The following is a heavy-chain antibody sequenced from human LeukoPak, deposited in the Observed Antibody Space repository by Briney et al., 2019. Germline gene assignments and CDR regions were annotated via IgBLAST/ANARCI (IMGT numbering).Heavy chain of an antibody. CDR3: ARRGGSYPYWYFDL. J-gene: IGHJ2*01. CDR2: IYYSGST. Sequence: MPSETLSLTCTVSGGSISSSSYYWGWIRQPPGKGLEWIGSIYYSGSTYYNPSLKSRVTISVDTSKNQFSLKLSSVTAADTAVYYCARRGGSYPYWYFDLWGRGTLVTVSS. D-gene: IGHD1-26*01. V-gene: IGHV4-39*07. CDR1: GGSISSSSYY.